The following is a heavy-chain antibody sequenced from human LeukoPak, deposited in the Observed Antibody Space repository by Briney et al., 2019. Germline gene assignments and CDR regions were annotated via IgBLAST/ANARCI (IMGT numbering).Heavy chain of an antibody. V-gene: IGHV3-23*01. J-gene: IGHJ4*02. Sequence: GGSLRLSCAASGFTFSSYAMSWVRQAPGKGLEWVSAISGSGGSTCYADSVKGRFTISRDNSKNTLYLQMNSLRAEDTAVYYCAKDRLYGGNSAWNFDYWGQGTLVTVSS. CDR3: AKDRLYGGNSAWNFDY. CDR2: ISGSGGST. CDR1: GFTFSSYA. D-gene: IGHD4-23*01.